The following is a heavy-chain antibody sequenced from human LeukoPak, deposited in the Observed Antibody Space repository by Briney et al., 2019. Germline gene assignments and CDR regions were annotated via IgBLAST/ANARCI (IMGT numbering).Heavy chain of an antibody. CDR3: AQGGGDFDY. Sequence: GGSLRLSCAASGFTFSSYWMSWVRQAPGKGLEWVANIKKDGSEKYYVDSVEGRFTISRDNAKNSLYLQMNSLRAEDTAVYYCAQGGGDFDYWGQGTLVTVSS. D-gene: IGHD3-16*01. CDR2: IKKDGSEK. J-gene: IGHJ4*02. V-gene: IGHV3-7*01. CDR1: GFTFSSYW.